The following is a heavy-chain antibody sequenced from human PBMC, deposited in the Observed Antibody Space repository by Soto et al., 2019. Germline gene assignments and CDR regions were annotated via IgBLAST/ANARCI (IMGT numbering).Heavy chain of an antibody. CDR3: SGEGGITGDSDY. J-gene: IGHJ4*02. D-gene: IGHD7-27*01. Sequence: QVQMVQSGAEVKKPGTSVKVSCKASGYAFINYAVTWVRQAPGEGLEWMGWISPSNDNSYSAQKFQDSVTVSTATPPTTAYMELRRRTSDATAVYYCSGEGGITGDSDYWGQGTLVTVSS. V-gene: IGHV1-18*01. CDR2: ISPSNDNS. CDR1: GYAFINYA.